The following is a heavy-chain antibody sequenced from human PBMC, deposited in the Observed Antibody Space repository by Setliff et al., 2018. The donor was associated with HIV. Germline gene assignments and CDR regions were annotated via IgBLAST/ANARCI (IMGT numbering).Heavy chain of an antibody. CDR3: ARSDLDNGSGYFDYYSYYMDV. CDR1: GGSFSAYY. J-gene: IGHJ6*03. Sequence: PLETLSLTCAVYGGSFSAYYWTWIRQPPGKGLEWIGEINHSGSTNYNPSLKSRVTISVDTSKNQFSLKLRSVTAADTAIYYCARSDLDNGSGYFDYYSYYMDVWGRGTTVTVSS. V-gene: IGHV4-34*01. D-gene: IGHD3-22*01. CDR2: INHSGST.